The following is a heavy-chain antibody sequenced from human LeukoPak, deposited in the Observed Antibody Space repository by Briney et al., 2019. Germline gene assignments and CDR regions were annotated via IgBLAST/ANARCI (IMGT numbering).Heavy chain of an antibody. CDR3: ARPRWLQSPNDAFDI. CDR2: ISGSGGST. V-gene: IGHV3-23*01. J-gene: IGHJ3*02. CDR1: GFTFSSYA. Sequence: GGSLRLSCAASGFTFSSYAMGWVRQAPGKGLEWVSAISGSGGSTYYADSVKGRFTISRDNSKNTLYLQMNSLRAEDTAVYYCARPRWLQSPNDAFDIWGQGTMVTVSS. D-gene: IGHD5-24*01.